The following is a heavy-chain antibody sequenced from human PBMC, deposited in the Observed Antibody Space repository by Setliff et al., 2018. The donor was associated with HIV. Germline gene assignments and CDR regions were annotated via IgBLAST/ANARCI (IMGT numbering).Heavy chain of an antibody. D-gene: IGHD5-18*01. Sequence: GASVKVSCKASGDTFSNYAFSWVRQAPGQGLEWMGRIIPIFDTTNYAQKLQGRVTMTTDTSTSTAYMELRSLRSDDTAIYFCASGMRWDTAMGDAFDIWGQGTMVTVSS. V-gene: IGHV1-18*01. J-gene: IGHJ3*02. CDR2: IIPIFDTT. CDR3: ASGMRWDTAMGDAFDI. CDR1: GDTFSNYA.